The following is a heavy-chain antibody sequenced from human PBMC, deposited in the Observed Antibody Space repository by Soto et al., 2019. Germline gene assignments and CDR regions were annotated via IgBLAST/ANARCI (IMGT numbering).Heavy chain of an antibody. V-gene: IGHV4-34*01. CDR1: GGSFSGYY. D-gene: IGHD3-3*01. J-gene: IGHJ6*02. CDR3: ARGSSITIFAKYYYGMDV. CDR2: INHSGST. Sequence: SETLSLTCAVYGGSFSGYYWSWIRQPPGKGLEWIGEINHSGSTNYNPSLKSRVTISVDTSKNQFSLKLSSVTAADTAVYYCARGSSITIFAKYYYGMDVWGQGTTVTVSS.